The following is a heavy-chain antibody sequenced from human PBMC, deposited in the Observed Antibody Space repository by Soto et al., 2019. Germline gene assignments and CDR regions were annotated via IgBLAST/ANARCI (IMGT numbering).Heavy chain of an antibody. D-gene: IGHD6-13*01. Sequence: QTGGSLRLSCAASGVTFSNFAMSWVRQDTGKGLEWVSAISGSGGSTYYADSVKGRFTISRDNSKNTLYLQMNSLRAEDTAVYYCENCIAAAGTQTYFDYWGQGTRVTVPS. CDR3: ENCIAAAGTQTYFDY. V-gene: IGHV3-23*01. CDR1: GVTFSNFA. CDR2: ISGSGGST. J-gene: IGHJ4*02.